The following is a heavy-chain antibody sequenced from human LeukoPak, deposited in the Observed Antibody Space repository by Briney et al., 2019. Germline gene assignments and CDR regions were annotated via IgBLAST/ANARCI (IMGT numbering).Heavy chain of an antibody. CDR1: GGSISSGSYY. Sequence: SQTLSLTCTVSGGSISSGSYYWSWIRQPVGKGLEWIGRIYTSGSTNYNPSLKSRVTISVDTSKNQFSLKLSSVTAADTAVYYCARVRVAGTNYMDVWGKGTTVTVSS. V-gene: IGHV4-61*02. J-gene: IGHJ6*03. D-gene: IGHD6-19*01. CDR2: IYTSGST. CDR3: ARVRVAGTNYMDV.